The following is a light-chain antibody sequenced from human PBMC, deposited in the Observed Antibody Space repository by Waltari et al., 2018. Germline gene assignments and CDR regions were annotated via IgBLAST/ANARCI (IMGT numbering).Light chain of an antibody. V-gene: IGKV3-20*01. CDR3: QKYGTLPAT. CDR2: DAS. J-gene: IGKJ1*01. Sequence: EIVFTQSPGTLSLSRGERATLSCRASQSVSRTLAWYQQKPGQAPRLLIYDASTRATGIPDRFSGSGFGTDFSLTISRLEPEDFAVYYCQKYGTLPATFGQGTTVEIK. CDR1: QSVSRT.